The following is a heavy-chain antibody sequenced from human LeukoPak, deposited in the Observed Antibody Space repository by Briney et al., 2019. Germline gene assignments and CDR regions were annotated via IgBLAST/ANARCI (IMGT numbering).Heavy chain of an antibody. CDR1: GDSVSNNSAD. V-gene: IGHV6-1*01. CDR3: ARDRAVNWYFDL. Sequence: SQTLSLPCGISGDSVSNNSADWNWIRHSPSRGLEWLGRTYYRSKWYNDYAVSVKSRITIHPDTSKNQFSLQLNSVTPEDTAVYYCARDRAVNWYFDLWGRGTLVTVSS. J-gene: IGHJ2*01. CDR2: TYYRSKWYN.